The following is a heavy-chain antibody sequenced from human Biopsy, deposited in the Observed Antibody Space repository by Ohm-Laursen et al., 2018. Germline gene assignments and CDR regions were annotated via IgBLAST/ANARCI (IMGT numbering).Heavy chain of an antibody. CDR1: GESFNGYY. Sequence: SETLSLTCAVYGESFNGYYWSWIRQTPGKGLEWIGEINHSGRTNYNPSHKSRVTISVDTSKNQFSLKVRSVTAADTAVYYCVRGVDYYDPYHYYGLDIWGQGTTVTVSS. D-gene: IGHD3-22*01. J-gene: IGHJ6*02. V-gene: IGHV4-34*01. CDR2: INHSGRT. CDR3: VRGVDYYDPYHYYGLDI.